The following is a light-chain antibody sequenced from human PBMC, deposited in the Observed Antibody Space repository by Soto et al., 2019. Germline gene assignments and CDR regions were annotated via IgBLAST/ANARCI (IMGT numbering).Light chain of an antibody. J-gene: IGLJ2*01. Sequence: QSVLTQPPSVSGTPGQRVTISCSGSSSNIGSDYVYWFQQLPGTAPKVLIYANNNRPSGVPDRFSGSKSGTSASLAITGLQAEDEADYYCQSYDSSLSGSVFGGGTKLTVL. CDR2: ANN. CDR3: QSYDSSLSGSV. V-gene: IGLV1-40*01. CDR1: SSNIGSDY.